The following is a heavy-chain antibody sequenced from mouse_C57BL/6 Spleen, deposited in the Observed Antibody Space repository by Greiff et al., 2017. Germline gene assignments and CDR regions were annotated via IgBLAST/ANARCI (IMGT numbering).Heavy chain of an antibody. V-gene: IGHV1-81*01. CDR1: GYTFTSYG. J-gene: IGHJ4*01. Sequence: VKLMESGAELARPGASVKLSCKASGYTFTSYGISWVKQRTGQGLEWIGEIYPRSGNTYYNEKFKGKATLTADKSSSTAYMELRSLTSEDSAVYLCARSVTKVVEGAMDYWGQGTSVTVSS. CDR3: ARSVTKVVEGAMDY. D-gene: IGHD1-1*01. CDR2: IYPRSGNT.